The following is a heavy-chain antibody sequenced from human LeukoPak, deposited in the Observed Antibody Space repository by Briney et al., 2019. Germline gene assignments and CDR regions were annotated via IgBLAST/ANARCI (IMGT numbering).Heavy chain of an antibody. CDR3: ARSNIGASLDY. D-gene: IGHD6-13*01. Sequence: PGGSLRLSCAASGFTFSGYWMSWVRQAPGKGLEWVATIKQGGGEKYYVDSVKGRFTISRDNADNSLYLQMNSLRAEDTALYYCARSNIGASLDYWGQGTLVTASS. CDR2: IKQGGGEK. V-gene: IGHV3-7*02. CDR1: GFTFSGYW. J-gene: IGHJ4*02.